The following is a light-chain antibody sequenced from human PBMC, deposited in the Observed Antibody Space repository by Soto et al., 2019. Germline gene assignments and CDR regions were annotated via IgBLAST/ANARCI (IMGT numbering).Light chain of an antibody. CDR2: DAS. CDR3: HHYNSWPYT. CDR1: QSVSSY. Sequence: EIFLTQSPATLSLSRWEIATLSCRASQSVSSYLAWYQQKPGQAPRLLIYDASTRAPGFPARFSGSGSGTEFTLTISSLQSEDFAVYYCHHYNSWPYTFGQGTKVDI. J-gene: IGKJ2*01. V-gene: IGKV3-15*01.